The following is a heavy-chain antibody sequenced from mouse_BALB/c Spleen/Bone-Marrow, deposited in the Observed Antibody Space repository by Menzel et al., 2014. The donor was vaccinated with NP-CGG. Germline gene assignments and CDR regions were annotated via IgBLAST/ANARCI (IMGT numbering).Heavy chain of an antibody. CDR3: AGGRGYFDY. CDR2: INPSSGRT. V-gene: IGHV1S81*02. Sequence: VQGVESGAELVKPGASVKLSCKASGYTFTSYWMHWVKQRPGQGLEWIGEINPSSGRTNYNEKFKGKATLTVDKSSSTAYMQLSSLTSEDSAVYYCAGGRGYFDYWGQGTPLTVSS. J-gene: IGHJ2*01. CDR1: GYTFTSYW. D-gene: IGHD3-3*01.